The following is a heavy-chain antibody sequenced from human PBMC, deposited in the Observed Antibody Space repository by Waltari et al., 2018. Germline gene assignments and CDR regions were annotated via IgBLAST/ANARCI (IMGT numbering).Heavy chain of an antibody. J-gene: IGHJ3*02. Sequence: QVQLQESGSGLVKPSETLSLTCTVSGGSISSYYWSWIRQPPGKGLEWIGYIYYSGSTNYNPARKSRVTLSVDTSKNQFSLKLSSVSAADTAVYYCAREGGSGAFDIWGQGTMVTVSS. CDR1: GGSISSYY. V-gene: IGHV4-59*01. CDR2: IYYSGST. D-gene: IGHD1-26*01. CDR3: AREGGSGAFDI.